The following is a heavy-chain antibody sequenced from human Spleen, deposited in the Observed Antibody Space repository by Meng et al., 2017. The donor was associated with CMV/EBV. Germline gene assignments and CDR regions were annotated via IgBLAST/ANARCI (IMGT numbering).Heavy chain of an antibody. V-gene: IGHV4-59*08. CDR1: GGSISSYY. CDR3: ASQSSIAVAGGGDINYYYYGMDV. Sequence: SETLSLTCTVSGGSISSYYWSWIRQPPGKGLEWIGYIYYSGSTNYNPSLKSRVTISVDTSKNQFSLKLSSVTAADTAVYYCASQSSIAVAGGGDINYYYYGMDVWGQGTTVTVSS. J-gene: IGHJ6*02. D-gene: IGHD6-19*01. CDR2: IYYSGST.